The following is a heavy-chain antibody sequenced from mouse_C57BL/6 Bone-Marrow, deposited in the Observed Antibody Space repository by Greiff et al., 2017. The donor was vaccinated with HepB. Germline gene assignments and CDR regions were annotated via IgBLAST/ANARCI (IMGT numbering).Heavy chain of an antibody. V-gene: IGHV1-55*01. CDR3: ARDYSSYYYAMDY. CDR2: IYPGSGST. D-gene: IGHD2-5*01. J-gene: IGHJ4*01. CDR1: VYTFTSYW. Sequence: QVQLQQPGAELVKPGASVKMSCKASVYTFTSYWITWVKQRPGQGLEWIGDIYPGSGSTNYNEKFKSKATLTVDTSSSTAYMQLSSLTSEDSAVYYCARDYSSYYYAMDYWGQGTSVTVSS.